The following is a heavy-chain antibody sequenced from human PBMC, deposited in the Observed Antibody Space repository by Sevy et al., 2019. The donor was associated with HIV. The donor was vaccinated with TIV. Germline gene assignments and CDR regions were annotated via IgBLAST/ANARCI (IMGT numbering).Heavy chain of an antibody. CDR1: GFTFSDYY. CDR2: ISSSGSTI. Sequence: GGSLRLSCAASGFTFSDYYMSWIRQAPGKGLEWVSYISSSGSTIYYADSVKGRFTISRDNAKNSLYLQMNSLRAEDTAVYYCASSKMSLVVAATPFYYYGMDVWGQGTTVTVSS. V-gene: IGHV3-11*01. CDR3: ASSKMSLVVAATPFYYYGMDV. D-gene: IGHD2-15*01. J-gene: IGHJ6*02.